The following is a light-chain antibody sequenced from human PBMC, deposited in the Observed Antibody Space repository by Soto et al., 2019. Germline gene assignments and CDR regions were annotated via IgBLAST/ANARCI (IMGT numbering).Light chain of an antibody. Sequence: DIQMTQSPSSLSASVGDRVTITCRASQGISNYLVWYQQKPGKVPKLLIHAASTSQSGVPSRFSGSGSGTDFTLTITSLQPEDVATYYCQKYNSAPWTFGQGTKVEIK. CDR2: AAS. J-gene: IGKJ1*01. CDR1: QGISNY. CDR3: QKYNSAPWT. V-gene: IGKV1-27*01.